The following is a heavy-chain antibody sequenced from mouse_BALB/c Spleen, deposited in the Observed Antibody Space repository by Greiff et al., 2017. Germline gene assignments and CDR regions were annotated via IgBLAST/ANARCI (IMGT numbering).Heavy chain of an antibody. CDR1: GFTFSSYT. V-gene: IGHV5-12-2*01. J-gene: IGHJ2*01. CDR2: ISNGGGST. CDR3: ARLGSSYVAYFDY. D-gene: IGHD1-1*01. Sequence: EVQLVESGGGLVQPGGSLKLSCAASGFTFSSYTMSWVRQTPEKRLEWVAYISNGGGSTYYPDTVKGRFAISRDNATNTLYLQMRSLTSEDTAMYYCARLGSSYVAYFDYWGQGTTLTVSS.